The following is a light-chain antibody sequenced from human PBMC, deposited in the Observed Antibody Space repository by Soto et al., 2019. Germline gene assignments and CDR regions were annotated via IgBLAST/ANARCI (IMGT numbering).Light chain of an antibody. Sequence: EIVLTQSPATLSLSPGERATLSCRASQTVSSYLAWYQQKPGQAPRLLIYDASNRATGIPARFSGSESGTDFTLTISSLEPEDFAVYYCQQYAVWPPQTFGQGTKVDIK. CDR3: QQYAVWPPQT. CDR2: DAS. V-gene: IGKV3-11*01. CDR1: QTVSSY. J-gene: IGKJ1*01.